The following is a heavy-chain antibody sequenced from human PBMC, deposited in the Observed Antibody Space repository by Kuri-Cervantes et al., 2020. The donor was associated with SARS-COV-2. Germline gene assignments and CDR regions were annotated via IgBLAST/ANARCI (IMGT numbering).Heavy chain of an antibody. CDR3: AKSVYYYMDV. CDR2: INSDGSST. CDR1: GFTFSSYW. V-gene: IGHV3-74*01. J-gene: IGHJ6*03. Sequence: GESLKISCAASGFTFSSYWMHWVRQAPGKGLVWVSRINSDGSSTSYADSVKGRFTISRDNSKNSLYLQMNSLRTGDTALYYCAKSVYYYMDVWGKGTTVTVSS.